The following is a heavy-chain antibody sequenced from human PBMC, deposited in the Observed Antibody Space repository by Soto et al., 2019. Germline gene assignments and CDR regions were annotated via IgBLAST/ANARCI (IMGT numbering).Heavy chain of an antibody. CDR2: IYPGDSDT. V-gene: IGHV5-51*01. CDR3: ARRSSNSMDV. D-gene: IGHD4-4*01. J-gene: IGHJ6*02. Sequence: HGESLKISCKGSGYSFANYWIGWVRQMPGKGLEWMGVIYPGDSDTRYSPSFQGQVTISADKSISTAYLQWSSLKASDTAIYYCARRSSNSMDVWGQGTTVTVSS. CDR1: GYSFANYW.